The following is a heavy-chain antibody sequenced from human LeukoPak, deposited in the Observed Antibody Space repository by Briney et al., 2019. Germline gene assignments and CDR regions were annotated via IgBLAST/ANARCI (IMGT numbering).Heavy chain of an antibody. CDR2: MNPNSGNT. CDR1: GYTFTSYD. CDR3: ARDGLGFGGFTHRFDY. J-gene: IGHJ4*02. D-gene: IGHD3-10*01. V-gene: IGHV1-8*01. Sequence: ASVKVSCKASGYTFTSYDINWVRQATGQGLEWMGWMNPNSGNTGYAQKFQGRVTMTRNTSISTAYMELSSLRSEDTAVYYCARDGLGFGGFTHRFDYWGQGTLVTVSS.